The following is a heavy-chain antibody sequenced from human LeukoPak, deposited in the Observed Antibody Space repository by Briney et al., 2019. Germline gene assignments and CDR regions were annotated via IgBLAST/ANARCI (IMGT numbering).Heavy chain of an antibody. CDR2: IYYSGSN. D-gene: IGHD3-22*01. CDR1: GGSVSSGSYY. Sequence: PSETLSLTCTVSGGSVSSGSYYWSWIRQPPGKGLEWIGYIYYSGSNNYNPSLKSRGTISVDTSKNQFSLKLSSVTAADTAVYYCARDTYYYDTSGYYLEGRYFQHWGQGTLVTVSS. CDR3: ARDTYYYDTSGYYLEGRYFQH. V-gene: IGHV4-61*01. J-gene: IGHJ1*01.